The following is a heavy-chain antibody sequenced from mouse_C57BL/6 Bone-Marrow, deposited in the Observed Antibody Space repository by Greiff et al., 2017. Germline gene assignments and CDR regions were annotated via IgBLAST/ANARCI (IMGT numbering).Heavy chain of an antibody. Sequence: VQLQQPGAELVMPGASVKLSCKASGYTFTSYWMHWVKQRPGQGLEWIGEIDPSDSYTNYTYKFKGKSTLTVDKSSSTAYMQLSSLTSEDSAVYYCASGGLLRPPFDYWGQGTTLTVSS. CDR3: ASGGLLRPPFDY. D-gene: IGHD2-12*01. V-gene: IGHV1-69*01. CDR2: IDPSDSYT. J-gene: IGHJ2*01. CDR1: GYTFTSYW.